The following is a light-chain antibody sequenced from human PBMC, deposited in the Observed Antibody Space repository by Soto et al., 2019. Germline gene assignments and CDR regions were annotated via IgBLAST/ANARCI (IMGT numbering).Light chain of an antibody. V-gene: IGKV1-6*01. J-gene: IGKJ1*01. CDR2: AAS. CDR1: QGIESD. Sequence: AIQMTQSPSSLSASVGDRITITCRACQGIESDLSWYQQRPGKAPKLLIYAASNVHSGVPPRFSGSRSGTEFTLTISNLQPEDFASYYCLQDHDDSWTFGQGTKVEIK. CDR3: LQDHDDSWT.